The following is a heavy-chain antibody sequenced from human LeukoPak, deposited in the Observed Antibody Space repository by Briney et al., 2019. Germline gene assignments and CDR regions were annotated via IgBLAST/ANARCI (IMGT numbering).Heavy chain of an antibody. Sequence: SQTLSLTCAISGDSVSSNSAAWNWIRQSPSRGLEWLGRTYYRSKWNNDYAVSVKSRIIINPGTSKNHFSQQLNSVTPEDTAVYYCARAGDLDFDYWGQGTLVTVSS. CDR3: ARAGDLDFDY. V-gene: IGHV6-1*01. CDR1: GDSVSSNSAA. CDR2: TYYRSKWNN. J-gene: IGHJ4*02.